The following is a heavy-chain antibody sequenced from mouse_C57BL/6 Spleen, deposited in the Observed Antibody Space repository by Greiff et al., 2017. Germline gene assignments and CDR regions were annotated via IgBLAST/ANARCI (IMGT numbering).Heavy chain of an antibody. CDR3: ARGFYYWGAMDY. V-gene: IGHV1-82*01. J-gene: IGHJ4*01. D-gene: IGHD2-1*01. CDR1: GYAFSSSW. Sequence: QVQLQQSGPELVKPGASVKISCKASGYAFSSSWMNWVKQRPGKGLEWIGRIYPGDGDTNYNGKFKGKATLTADKSSSTAYMQLSSLTSEDSAVYLCARGFYYWGAMDYWGQGTSVTVSS. CDR2: IYPGDGDT.